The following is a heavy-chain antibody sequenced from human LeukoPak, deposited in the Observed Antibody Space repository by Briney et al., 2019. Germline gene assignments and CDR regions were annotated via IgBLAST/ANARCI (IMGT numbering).Heavy chain of an antibody. V-gene: IGHV1-69*13. D-gene: IGHD6-19*01. CDR1: GGTFSSYA. Sequence: SVKVSCKASGGTFSSYAISWVRQAPGQGLEWMGGIIPIFGTANYAQKFQGRVTTTADESTSTAYMELSSLRSEDTAVYYCARDSVGSGWSQDYYGMDVWGQGTTVTVSS. CDR3: ARDSVGSGWSQDYYGMDV. J-gene: IGHJ6*02. CDR2: IIPIFGTA.